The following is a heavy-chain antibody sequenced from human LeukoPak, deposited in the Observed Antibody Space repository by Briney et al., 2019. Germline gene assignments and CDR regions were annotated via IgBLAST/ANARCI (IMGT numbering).Heavy chain of an antibody. Sequence: PSETLSLTCTVSGGSISSSSYDWGWIRQPPGKGLEWIGSIYYSGSTYYNPCLKSRFTISVDTSKNQFSLKLSSVTAADTAVYYCARHSADYGDFSNWFDPWGQGTLVTVSS. CDR1: GGSISSSSYD. CDR2: IYYSGST. V-gene: IGHV4-39*01. CDR3: ARHSADYGDFSNWFDP. D-gene: IGHD4-17*01. J-gene: IGHJ5*02.